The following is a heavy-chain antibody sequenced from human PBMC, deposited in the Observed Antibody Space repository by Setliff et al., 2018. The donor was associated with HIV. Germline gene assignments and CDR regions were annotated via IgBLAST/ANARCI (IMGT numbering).Heavy chain of an antibody. Sequence: PSETLSLTCAVSGYSISSGYYWGWIRQPPGKGLEWVGSSYHSGTTYYNPSLKNRVTISVDTSKNQFSLKLTSVTASDTAVYYCARAAAGNTGPFDLWGQGSPVTVSS. V-gene: IGHV4-38-2*01. CDR2: SYHSGTT. J-gene: IGHJ4*02. CDR3: ARAAAGNTGPFDL. D-gene: IGHD4-17*01. CDR1: GYSISSGYY.